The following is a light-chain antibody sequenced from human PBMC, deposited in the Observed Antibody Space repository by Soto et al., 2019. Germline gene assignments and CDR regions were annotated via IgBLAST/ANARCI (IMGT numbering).Light chain of an antibody. CDR1: QSVSNNY. CDR3: QQFGSSPLLT. V-gene: IGKV3-20*01. J-gene: IGKJ4*01. Sequence: EIVLTQSPGTLSLSPGERATLSCRAIQSVSNNYLAWYQQKPGQAPGLLIYGASNRATGIPDRFTGSGSGTDFTLTISRLEPEDFAVYYCQQFGSSPLLTFGGGTKVDI. CDR2: GAS.